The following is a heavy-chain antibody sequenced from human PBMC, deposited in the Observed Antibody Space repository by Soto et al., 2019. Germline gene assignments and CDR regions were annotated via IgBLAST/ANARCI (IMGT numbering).Heavy chain of an antibody. Sequence: SETLSLTCTVSGGSISSSSYYWGWIRQPPGKGLEWIGSIYYSGSTYYNPSLKSRVTISVDTSKNQFSLKLSSVTAADTAVYYCARLPYCSSTSCRDIFDYWGQGTLVTVSS. CDR3: ARLPYCSSTSCRDIFDY. J-gene: IGHJ4*02. CDR1: GGSISSSSYY. CDR2: IYYSGST. D-gene: IGHD2-2*01. V-gene: IGHV4-39*01.